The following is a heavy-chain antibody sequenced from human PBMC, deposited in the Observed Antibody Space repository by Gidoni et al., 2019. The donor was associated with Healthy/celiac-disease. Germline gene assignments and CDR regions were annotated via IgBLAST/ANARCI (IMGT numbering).Heavy chain of an antibody. CDR1: GYSFTSYW. CDR2: IYPGDSDT. D-gene: IGHD2-21*02. Sequence: EVQLVQSGAEVKKPGESLKISCQVSGYSFTSYWIGWVRQMPGKGLEWMGIIYPGDSDTRYSPSFQGQVTISADKSISTAYLQWSSLKASDTAMYYCARQVVTAIGDGAFDIWGQGTMVTVSS. J-gene: IGHJ3*02. V-gene: IGHV5-51*01. CDR3: ARQVVTAIGDGAFDI.